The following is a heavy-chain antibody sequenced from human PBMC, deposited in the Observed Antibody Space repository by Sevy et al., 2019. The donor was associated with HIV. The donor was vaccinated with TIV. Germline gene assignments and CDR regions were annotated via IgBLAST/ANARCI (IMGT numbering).Heavy chain of an antibody. CDR2: ISGSGGNT. V-gene: IGHV3-23*01. J-gene: IGHJ5*02. CDR3: AKGPGFGELLGWFDP. Sequence: GGSLRPSCAASGFTFSSYAMSWVRQAPGKGLEWVSAISGSGGNTYYADSVKGRFTISRDNSKNTLYLQMNSLRAEDTAVYYCAKGPGFGELLGWFDPWGQGTLVTVSS. CDR1: GFTFSSYA. D-gene: IGHD3-10*01.